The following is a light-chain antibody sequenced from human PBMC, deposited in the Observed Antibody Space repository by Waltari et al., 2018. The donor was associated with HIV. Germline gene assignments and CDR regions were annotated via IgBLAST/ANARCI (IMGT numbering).Light chain of an antibody. V-gene: IGKV3-20*01. CDR1: QSVSSNF. CDR2: GAS. CDR3: QQYGSSPRT. J-gene: IGKJ1*01. Sequence: EVVLTQFPAPLSVSSGERAILSCRASQSVSSNFVAWYQQKPGQAPRLLIYGASSRATGIPDRFSGSGSGTDFTLTISRLEPEDFAVYYCQQYGSSPRTFGQGTQVEIK.